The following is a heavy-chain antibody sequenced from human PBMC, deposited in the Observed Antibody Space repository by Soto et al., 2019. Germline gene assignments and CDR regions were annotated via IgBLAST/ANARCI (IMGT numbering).Heavy chain of an antibody. CDR1: GYTFTSYD. J-gene: IGHJ6*03. D-gene: IGHD3-3*01. CDR2: MNPNSGNT. Sequence: ASVKVSCKASGYTFTSYDINWVRQATGQGLEWMGWMNPNSGNTGYAQKFQGRVTMTRNTSISTAYMELSSLRSEDTAVYYCARVKYDFWSGYYYYMDVWGKGNPGHRLL. CDR3: ARVKYDFWSGYYYYMDV. V-gene: IGHV1-8*01.